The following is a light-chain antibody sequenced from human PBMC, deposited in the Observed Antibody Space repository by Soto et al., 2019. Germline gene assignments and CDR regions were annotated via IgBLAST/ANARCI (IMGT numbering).Light chain of an antibody. J-gene: IGLJ1*01. V-gene: IGLV1-51*01. CDR1: SSNIGNNY. CDR3: GTWDSSLSANYV. CDR2: XNX. Sequence: QSVLTQPPSVSAAPGQKVTISCSGSSSNIGNNYVSWYQQLPGTAPKLLIYXNXKXPXXXXXXFXXSXXGTSATLGITGLQTGDEADYYCGTWDSSLSANYVFGTGTKVTVL.